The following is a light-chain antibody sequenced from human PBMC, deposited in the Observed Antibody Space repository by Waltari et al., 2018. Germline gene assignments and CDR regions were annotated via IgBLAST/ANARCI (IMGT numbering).Light chain of an antibody. V-gene: IGLV8-61*01. J-gene: IGLJ3*02. CDR1: SGPVSSTSY. CDR3: SMYMGSGIWV. CDR2: KGN. Sequence: QTVLTQEPSLSVSPGGTVTLTCALSSGPVSSTSYATWYQQTPGRPPRTLVYKGNGRSSGVPDRFSGSILGNKAALTITGAQADDESDYYCSMYMGSGIWVFGGGTKLTVL.